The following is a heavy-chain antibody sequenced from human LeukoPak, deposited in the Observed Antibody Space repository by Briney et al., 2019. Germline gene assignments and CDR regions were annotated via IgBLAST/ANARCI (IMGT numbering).Heavy chain of an antibody. Sequence: PGGSLRLSCAASGFTFSSYEMNWVRQAPGKGLEWVSYISSSGSTIYYADPVKGRFTISRDNAKNSLYLQMNSLRAGDTAVYYCAMPHRIFRYWGQGTLVTVSS. CDR1: GFTFSSYE. V-gene: IGHV3-48*03. J-gene: IGHJ4*02. CDR2: ISSSGSTI. D-gene: IGHD2/OR15-2a*01. CDR3: AMPHRIFRY.